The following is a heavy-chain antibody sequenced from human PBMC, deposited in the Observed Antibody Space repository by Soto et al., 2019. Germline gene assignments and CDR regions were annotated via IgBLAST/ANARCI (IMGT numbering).Heavy chain of an antibody. CDR2: IWYDGSNK. CDR1: GFTFSSYG. Sequence: PGGSLRLSCAASGFTFSSYGMHWVRQAPGKGLEWVAVIWYDGSNKYYADSVKGRFTISRDNSKNTLYLQMNSLRAEDTAVYYCARNMRDYYYYGMDVWGQGTTVTVSS. J-gene: IGHJ6*02. CDR3: ARNMRDYYYYGMDV. V-gene: IGHV3-33*01. D-gene: IGHD2-2*01.